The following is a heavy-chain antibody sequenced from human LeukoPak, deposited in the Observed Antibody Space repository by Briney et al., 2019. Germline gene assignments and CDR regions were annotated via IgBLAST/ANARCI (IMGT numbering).Heavy chain of an antibody. D-gene: IGHD2-2*01. CDR2: INPNSGGT. CDR1: GYSFTDCY. CDR3: ARVLIPARIVVVPAAFDY. V-gene: IGHV1-2*02. J-gene: IGHJ4*02. Sequence: GASVKVSCKASGYSFTDCYMHWVRQAPGQGLEWMGWINPNSGGTNSAQKFQGRVTMARDTSISTAYMELSRLRSDDTAVYYCARVLIPARIVVVPAAFDYWGQGTLVTVSS.